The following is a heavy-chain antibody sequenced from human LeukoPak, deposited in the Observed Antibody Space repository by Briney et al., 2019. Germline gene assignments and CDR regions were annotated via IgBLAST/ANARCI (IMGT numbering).Heavy chain of an antibody. Sequence: GASVKVSCKASGYTFTGYYMHWVRQAPGQGLEWMGWINPNSGGTNYAQKVQGRVTMTRDTSISTAYMELSRLRSDDTAVYYCARDDGGLNGYDYWGQGTLVTVSS. CDR1: GYTFTGYY. V-gene: IGHV1-2*02. CDR2: INPNSGGT. J-gene: IGHJ4*02. D-gene: IGHD4-23*01. CDR3: ARDDGGLNGYDY.